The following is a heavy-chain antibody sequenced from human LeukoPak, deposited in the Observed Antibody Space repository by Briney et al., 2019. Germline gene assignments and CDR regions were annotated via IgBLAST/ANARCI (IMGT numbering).Heavy chain of an antibody. CDR1: GFTFSSYS. CDR2: ISHNANT. V-gene: IGHV4-34*01. CDR3: ARTPGGLTMGRKSHGTSADVFDV. Sequence: GSLRLSCAASGFTFSSYSMNWVRQPPGKGLEWIGEISHNANTRYNPSLKSRVTISVDTSKNQFSLNLTSVIAADTAIYYCARTPGGLTMGRKSHGTSADVFDVWGQGTMVTVSS. D-gene: IGHD3-10*01. J-gene: IGHJ3*01.